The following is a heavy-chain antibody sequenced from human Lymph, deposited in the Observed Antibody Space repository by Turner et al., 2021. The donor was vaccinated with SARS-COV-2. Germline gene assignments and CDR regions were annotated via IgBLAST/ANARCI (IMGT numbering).Heavy chain of an antibody. V-gene: IGHV1-8*02. J-gene: IGHJ6*02. CDR2: MKPKRGNT. D-gene: IGHD1-26*01. CDR3: ARGRYSGGGMEV. CDR1: GYTFTSYD. Sequence: QVLLVPSGAQVKPPWASVAVSHKAPGYTFTSYDINWVRQATGQVLEWMGWMKPKRGNTGYAQKFQGRVTMTRNTSIRTAYMELSSLRSEDTGENYCARGRYSGGGMEVWGQGTTVTVSS.